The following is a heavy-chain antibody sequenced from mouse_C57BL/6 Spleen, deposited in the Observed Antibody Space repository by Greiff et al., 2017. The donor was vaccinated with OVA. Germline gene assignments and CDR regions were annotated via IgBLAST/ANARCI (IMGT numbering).Heavy chain of an antibody. CDR2: IDPSDSYT. CDR1: GYTFTSYW. V-gene: IGHV1-50*01. CDR3: ASDGYLAWFAY. J-gene: IGHJ3*01. Sequence: VQLQQPGAELVKPGASVKLSCKASGYTFTSYWMQWVKQRPGQGLEWIGEIDPSDSYTNYNQKFKGKATLTVDTSSSTAYMQLSSLTSEDSAVYYCASDGYLAWFAYGGQGTLVTVSA. D-gene: IGHD2-3*01.